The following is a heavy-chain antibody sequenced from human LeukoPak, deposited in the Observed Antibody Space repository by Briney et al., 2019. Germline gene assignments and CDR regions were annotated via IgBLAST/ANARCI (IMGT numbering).Heavy chain of an antibody. CDR3: ARGKRGVLGY. CDR2: INHSGST. Sequence: SETLSLTCAVYGGSFSGYYWSWIRQPPGKGLEWIGEINHSGSTNYNPSLKSRVTISVDTSKNQFSLKLSSVTAADTAVYYCARGKRGVLGYWGQGTLVTVPS. CDR1: GGSFSGYY. D-gene: IGHD3-10*01. V-gene: IGHV4-34*01. J-gene: IGHJ4*02.